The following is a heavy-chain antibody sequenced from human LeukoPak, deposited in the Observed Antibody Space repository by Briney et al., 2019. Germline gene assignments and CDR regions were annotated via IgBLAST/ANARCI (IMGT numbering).Heavy chain of an antibody. CDR2: IYYSGST. CDR3: ARWRWIITGTTFGWFDP. CDR1: GFTFSSYS. V-gene: IGHV4-39*07. Sequence: PGGSLRLSCAASGFTFSSYSMNWVRQAPGKGLEWIGSIYYSGSTYYNPSLKSRVTISVDTSKNQFSLKLSSVTAADTAVYYCARWRWIITGTTFGWFDPWGQGTLVTVSS. D-gene: IGHD1-7*01. J-gene: IGHJ5*02.